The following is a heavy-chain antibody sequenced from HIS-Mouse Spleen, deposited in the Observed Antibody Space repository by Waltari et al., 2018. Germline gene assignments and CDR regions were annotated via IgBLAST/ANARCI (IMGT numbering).Heavy chain of an antibody. Sequence: QVTLRESGPALVKPTQTLTLTCTSSGFSISTSGTCVSWIRQPSGKALEWLARIDLDDDKYYSTSLKTRLTISKDTSKNQVVLTMTNMDPVDTATYYCARIAEGYSSGWYAFDYWGQGTLVTVSS. V-gene: IGHV2-70*15. CDR1: GFSISTSGTC. CDR2: IDLDDDK. D-gene: IGHD6-19*01. CDR3: ARIAEGYSSGWYAFDY. J-gene: IGHJ4*02.